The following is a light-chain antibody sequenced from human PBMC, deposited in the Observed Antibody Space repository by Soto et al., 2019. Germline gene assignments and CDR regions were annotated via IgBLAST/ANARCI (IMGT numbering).Light chain of an antibody. Sequence: QSALTQPPSASGTPGQRVTISCSGSSSNIGSKTVNWYQQLPGTAPKLLIYTNDRRPSGVPDRFSASKSGTSASLAISGLQSEDEADYFCAAWDDSLNVLFGGGTK. CDR3: AAWDDSLNVL. V-gene: IGLV1-44*01. CDR2: TND. CDR1: SSNIGSKT. J-gene: IGLJ2*01.